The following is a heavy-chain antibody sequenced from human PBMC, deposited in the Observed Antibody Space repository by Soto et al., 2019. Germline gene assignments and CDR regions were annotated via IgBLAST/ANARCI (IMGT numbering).Heavy chain of an antibody. D-gene: IGHD3-10*01. CDR1: GFTFSSDG. Sequence: GGSLSLSCAASGFTFSSDGMHWVRQAPAKGLESVAVISHDGSTKYYADYVKGRFTISRDKSKNTMYLQLNSLRAEDTAVYYCAKDGEAVTMVRGVFVYWGQGTLVTVSS. J-gene: IGHJ4*02. CDR3: AKDGEAVTMVRGVFVY. V-gene: IGHV3-30*18. CDR2: ISHDGSTK.